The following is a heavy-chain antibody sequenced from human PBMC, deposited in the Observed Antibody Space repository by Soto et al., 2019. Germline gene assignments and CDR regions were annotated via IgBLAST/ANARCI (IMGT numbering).Heavy chain of an antibody. V-gene: IGHV1-8*01. J-gene: IGHJ5*02. CDR3: ARGGDRTYYDFWSGYSAVDP. CDR1: GYTFTSYD. CDR2: MNPNSGNT. D-gene: IGHD3-3*01. Sequence: ASVKVSCKASGYTFTSYDINWVRQATGQGLERMGWMNPNSGNTGYAQKFQGRVTMTRNTSISTAYMELSSLRSEDTAVYYCARGGDRTYYDFWSGYSAVDPWGQGTLVTVSS.